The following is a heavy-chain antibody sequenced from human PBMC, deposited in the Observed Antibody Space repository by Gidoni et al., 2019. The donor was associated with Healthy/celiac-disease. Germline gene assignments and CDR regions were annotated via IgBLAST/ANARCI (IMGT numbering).Heavy chain of an antibody. D-gene: IGHD3-22*01. V-gene: IGHV1-18*01. J-gene: IGHJ4*02. CDR1: GYTFTSYG. Sequence: QVQLVQSGAEVKKPGASVKVSCKASGYTFTSYGISWVRQAPGQGLEWMGWISAYNGNTNYAQKLQGRVTMTTDTSTRTAYMELRSLRSDDTAVYYCARVLHYYDSSGYFSYFDYWGQGTLVTVSS. CDR3: ARVLHYYDSSGYFSYFDY. CDR2: ISAYNGNT.